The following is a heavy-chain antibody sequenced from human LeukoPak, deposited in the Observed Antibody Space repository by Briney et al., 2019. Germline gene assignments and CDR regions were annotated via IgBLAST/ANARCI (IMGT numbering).Heavy chain of an antibody. Sequence: NPSETLSLTCTVSGGSISSYYWSWIRQPPGKGLEWIGYIYYSGSTNYNPSLKSRVTISVDTSKNQFSLKLSSVTAADTAVYYCARQEGVTPAAFDYWGQGTLVTVSS. CDR2: IYYSGST. CDR3: ARQEGVTPAAFDY. CDR1: GGSISSYY. V-gene: IGHV4-59*08. D-gene: IGHD2-21*02. J-gene: IGHJ4*02.